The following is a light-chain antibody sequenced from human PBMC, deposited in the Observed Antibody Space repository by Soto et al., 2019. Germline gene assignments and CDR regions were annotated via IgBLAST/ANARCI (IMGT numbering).Light chain of an antibody. Sequence: EVELTQSPGTLSLSPGERATLSCRASQTVSSNYLAWCQQRPGQAPRVLIYGASTRAAGIPDRFSGSGSGTDFTLTITRLEPEDSAVYFCQQYTGPPTTFGQGTRLEI. V-gene: IGKV3-20*01. CDR1: QTVSSNY. J-gene: IGKJ5*01. CDR2: GAS. CDR3: QQYTGPPTT.